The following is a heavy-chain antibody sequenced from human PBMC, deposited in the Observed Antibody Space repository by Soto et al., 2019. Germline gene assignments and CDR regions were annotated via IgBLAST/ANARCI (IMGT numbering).Heavy chain of an antibody. CDR2: IYYSGST. CDR3: ARLVLGGATWDYGMDG. V-gene: IGHV4-59*01. Sequence: SETLSLTCTVSGGSISSYYWSWIRQPPGKGLEWIGYIYYSGSTNYNPSLKSRVTISVDTSKNQFSLKLSSVTAADTAVYYCARLVLGGATWDYGMDGWGQGTTVTVSS. J-gene: IGHJ6*02. D-gene: IGHD1-26*01. CDR1: GGSISSYY.